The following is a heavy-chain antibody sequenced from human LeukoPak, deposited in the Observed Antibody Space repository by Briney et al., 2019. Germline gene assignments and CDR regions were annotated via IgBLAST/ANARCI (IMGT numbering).Heavy chain of an antibody. CDR3: ARHCCSGPAKRVFDI. Sequence: TSETLSLTCAVYGGSFNGYHWGWVRQPPGKGLEWIGTISYSGNTDYNPSLRSRVTISVDTSNNQFSLRLGSVTAADTAVYHCARHCCSGPAKRVFDIWGQGTMVTVSS. V-gene: IGHV4-34*01. J-gene: IGHJ3*02. D-gene: IGHD2-15*01. CDR1: GGSFNGYH. CDR2: ISYSGNT.